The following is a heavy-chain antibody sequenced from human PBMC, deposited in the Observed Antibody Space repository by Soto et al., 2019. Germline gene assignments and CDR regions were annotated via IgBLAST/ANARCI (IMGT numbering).Heavy chain of an antibody. D-gene: IGHD6-19*01. Sequence: PSETLSLTCAVYGGSFSPYFWSWIRQPPGEGLEWIGEINHSGSTNYNPSLTRRATLSVDTSKNQVSLKLTSVTAADTAVYYCARLASGWQYYYFDFWGRGTLVTVSS. CDR3: ARLASGWQYYYFDF. CDR1: GGSFSPYF. V-gene: IGHV4-34*01. CDR2: INHSGST. J-gene: IGHJ2*01.